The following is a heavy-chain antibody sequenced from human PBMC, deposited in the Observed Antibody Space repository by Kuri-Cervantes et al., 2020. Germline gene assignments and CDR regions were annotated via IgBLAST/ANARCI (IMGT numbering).Heavy chain of an antibody. J-gene: IGHJ3*02. Sequence: SQTLSLTCAVSGGSISSSSYYWGWIRQPPGMGLEWIGSIYHSGSTYYNPSLKSRVTISVDTSKNQFSLKLSSVTAADTAVYYCARGTGDDAFDIWGQGTMVTVSS. CDR3: ARGTGDDAFDI. V-gene: IGHV4-39*07. CDR1: GGSISSSSYY. CDR2: IYHSGST. D-gene: IGHD7-27*01.